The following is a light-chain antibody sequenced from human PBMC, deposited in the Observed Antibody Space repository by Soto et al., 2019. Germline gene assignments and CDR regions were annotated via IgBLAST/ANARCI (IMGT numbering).Light chain of an antibody. CDR2: RNN. CDR3: AAWDDSLSGWV. Sequence: QSVLTQPPSASGTPGQTVTISCSGSSSNVEANYVYWYQQLPGTAPKLLIYRNNQRPSGVPDRFSASESGPSASLAISGLRSEDEADYYCAAWDDSLSGWVFGGGTKLTVL. J-gene: IGLJ3*02. CDR1: SSNVEANY. V-gene: IGLV1-47*01.